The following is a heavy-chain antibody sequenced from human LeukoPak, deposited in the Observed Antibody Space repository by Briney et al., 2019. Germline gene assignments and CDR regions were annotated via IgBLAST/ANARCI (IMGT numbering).Heavy chain of an antibody. CDR1: GYTFTSYY. D-gene: IGHD2-2*01. CDR3: ARSPPIGIVVVPAAIFLDY. Sequence: ASVKVSCKASGYTFTSYYMHWVRQAPGQGLEWMGIINPSGGSTSYAQKFQGRVTMTRDMSTSTVYMELCSLRSEDTAVYYCARSPPIGIVVVPAAIFLDYWGQGTLVTVSS. J-gene: IGHJ4*02. V-gene: IGHV1-46*01. CDR2: INPSGGST.